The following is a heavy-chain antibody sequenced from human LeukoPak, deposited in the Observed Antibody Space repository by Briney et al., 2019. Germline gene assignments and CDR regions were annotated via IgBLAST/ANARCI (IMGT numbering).Heavy chain of an antibody. CDR2: INTNTGNP. V-gene: IGHV7-4-1*02. CDR1: GYTFSSYG. CDR3: ARFWEYSGKLWFGELLSTGYYYYMDV. Sequence: GASVKVSCKASGYTFSSYGISWVRQAPGQGLEWMGWINTNTGNPTYAQGFTGRFVFSLDTSVSTAYLQISSLKAEDTAVCYCARFWEYSGKLWFGELLSTGYYYYMDVWGKGTTVTVSS. D-gene: IGHD3-10*01. J-gene: IGHJ6*03.